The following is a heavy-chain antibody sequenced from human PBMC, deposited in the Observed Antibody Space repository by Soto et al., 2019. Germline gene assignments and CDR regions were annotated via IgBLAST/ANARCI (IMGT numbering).Heavy chain of an antibody. CDR2: INHSGST. CDR1: GGSFSGYY. D-gene: IGHD3-16*01. J-gene: IGHJ4*02. V-gene: IGHV4-34*01. CDR3: ARGIPDWYSGWGNTYFDD. Sequence: ASETLSLTCAVYGGSFSGYYWGWIRQPPGEGLEGIGEINHSGSTNYNPSLKSRVTISADTSKNQFSLKLGSVTAADTAVYYCARGIPDWYSGWGNTYFDDWGQGTPVTVAS.